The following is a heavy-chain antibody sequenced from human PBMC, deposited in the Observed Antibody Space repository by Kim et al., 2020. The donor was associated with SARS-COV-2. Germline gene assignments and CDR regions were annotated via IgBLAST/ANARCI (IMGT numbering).Heavy chain of an antibody. CDR3: ARGIVGATTSYYYYMDV. J-gene: IGHJ6*03. CDR2: IYPGDSDT. D-gene: IGHD1-26*01. CDR1: GYSFTSYW. Sequence: GESLKISCKGSGYSFTSYWIGWVRQMPGKGLEWMGIIYPGDSDTRYSPSFQGQVTISADKSISTAYLQWSSLKASDTAMYYCARGIVGATTSYYYYMDVWGKGTTVTVSS. V-gene: IGHV5-51*01.